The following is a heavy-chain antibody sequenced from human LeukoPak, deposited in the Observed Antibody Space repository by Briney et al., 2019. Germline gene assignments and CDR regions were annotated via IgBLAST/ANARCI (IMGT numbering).Heavy chain of an antibody. J-gene: IGHJ4*02. CDR3: EKVKSSLTLIGV. CDR1: GFLFSRCA. V-gene: IGHV3-23*01. Sequence: LTGGSLRLSCAASGFLFSRCAMSWVRQAPGKGLEWVSSISVAGDISHYAESVKGRFTISRDNSGNTLYVQMDRLRAEDTAVYYCEKVKSSLTLIGVWGQGTLVTVSS. CDR2: ISVAGDIS. D-gene: IGHD3-9*01.